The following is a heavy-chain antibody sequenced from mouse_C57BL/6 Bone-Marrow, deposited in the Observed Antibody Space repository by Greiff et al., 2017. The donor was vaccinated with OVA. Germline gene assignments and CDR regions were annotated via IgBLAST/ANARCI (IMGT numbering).Heavy chain of an antibody. D-gene: IGHD1-1*01. J-gene: IGHJ1*03. CDR3: ARNGSRYFDV. Sequence: VQLQQSGAELVKPGASVKLSCTASGFNIKDYYMHWVKQRTEQGLEWIGRIDPEDGETKYAPKFPGKATITADTSSNTAYLQLSSLTSEDTAVYYCARNGSRYFDVWGTGTTVTVSS. V-gene: IGHV14-2*01. CDR1: GFNIKDYY. CDR2: IDPEDGET.